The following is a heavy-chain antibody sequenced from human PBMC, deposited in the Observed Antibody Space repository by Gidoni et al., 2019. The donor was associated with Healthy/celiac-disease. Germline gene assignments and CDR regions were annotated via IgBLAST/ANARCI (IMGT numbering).Heavy chain of an antibody. Sequence: EVQLVQSGAEVQKPVASLKFYCKGSGYSFTSYWIGWVRQLPGKGLEWMGIIYPGDSDTRYSPTFQGQVTISADKSISTAYLQWSSLKASDTAMYYCARPAYSSGWYWYFDLWGRGTLVTVSS. CDR2: IYPGDSDT. D-gene: IGHD6-19*01. J-gene: IGHJ2*01. CDR3: ARPAYSSGWYWYFDL. V-gene: IGHV5-51*01. CDR1: GYSFTSYW.